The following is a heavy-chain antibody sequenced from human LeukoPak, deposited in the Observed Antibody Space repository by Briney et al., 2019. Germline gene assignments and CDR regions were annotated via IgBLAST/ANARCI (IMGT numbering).Heavy chain of an antibody. J-gene: IGHJ3*02. D-gene: IGHD3-22*01. CDR2: ISYDGSNK. CDR1: GFTFSSYA. V-gene: IGHV3-30-3*01. CDR3: AREGLYDSSGSRGAFDI. Sequence: PGRSLRLSCAASGFTFSSYAMHWVRQAPGKGMEWVAVISYDGSNKYYADSVKGRFTISRDNSKNTLYLQMNSLRAEDTAVYYCAREGLYDSSGSRGAFDIWGQGTMVTVSS.